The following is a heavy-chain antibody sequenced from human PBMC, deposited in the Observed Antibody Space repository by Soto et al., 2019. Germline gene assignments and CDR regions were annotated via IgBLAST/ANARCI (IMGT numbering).Heavy chain of an antibody. Sequence: LGESLKISCKGSGYSFTSYWIGWVRQMPGKGLEWMGIIYPGDSDTRYSPSFQGQVTISADKSISTAYLQWSSLKASDTAMYYCARHGSSGQYYDFWSGPDAFDIWGQGTMVTVSS. CDR2: IYPGDSDT. CDR1: GYSFTSYW. CDR3: ARHGSSGQYYDFWSGPDAFDI. V-gene: IGHV5-51*01. D-gene: IGHD3-3*01. J-gene: IGHJ3*02.